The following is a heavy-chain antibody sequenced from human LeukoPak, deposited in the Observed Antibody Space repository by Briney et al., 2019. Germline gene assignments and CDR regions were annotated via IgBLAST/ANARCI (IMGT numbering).Heavy chain of an antibody. D-gene: IGHD2-15*01. CDR3: ARGRGDIVVVVAATENWFDP. CDR1: GGSISSSSYY. CDR2: IYYSGST. V-gene: IGHV4-39*07. J-gene: IGHJ5*02. Sequence: KPSETLSLTCTVSGGSISSSSYYWGWIRQPPGKGLEWIGSIYYSGSTYYNPSLKSRVTISVDTSKNQFSLKLSSVTAADTAVYYCARGRGDIVVVVAATENWFDPWGQGTLVTVSS.